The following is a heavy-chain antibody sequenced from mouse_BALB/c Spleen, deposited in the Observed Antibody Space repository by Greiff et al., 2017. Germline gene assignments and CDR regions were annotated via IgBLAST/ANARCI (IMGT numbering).Heavy chain of an antibody. D-gene: IGHD1-2*01. V-gene: IGHV1S126*01. CDR2: IDPSDSET. Sequence: VQLQESGPQLVRPGASVKISCKASGYSFTSYWMHWVKQRPGQGLEWIGMIDPSDSETRLNQKFKDKATLTVDKSSSTAYMQLSSPTSEDSAVYYCAINSLLRLRERYAMDYWGQGTSVTVSS. CDR1: GYSFTSYW. J-gene: IGHJ4*01. CDR3: AINSLLRLRERYAMDY.